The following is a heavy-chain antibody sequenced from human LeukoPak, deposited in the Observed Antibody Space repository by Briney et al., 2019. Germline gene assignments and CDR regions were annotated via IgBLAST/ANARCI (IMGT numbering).Heavy chain of an antibody. CDR1: GFTFSDYW. J-gene: IGHJ4*02. Sequence: GGSLRLSCAASGFTFSDYWMSWVRQAPGKGLEWVANIKQDGSEKNYVDSVKGRFIIFRDNAKNSLYLQMNSLRAEDTAVYYCARDSPFGFYWGQGTLVTVSS. CDR2: IKQDGSEK. V-gene: IGHV3-7*01. CDR3: ARDSPFGFY. D-gene: IGHD3-10*01.